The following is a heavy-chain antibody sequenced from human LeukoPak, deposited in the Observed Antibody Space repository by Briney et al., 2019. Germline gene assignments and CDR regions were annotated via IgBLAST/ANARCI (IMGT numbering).Heavy chain of an antibody. V-gene: IGHV3-21*01. Sequence: GRSLRLSCAASGFTFSSYSMNWVRQAPGKGLEWVSSISSSSSYIYYADSVKGRFTISRDNAKNSLYLQMNSLRAEDTAVYYCASWSSQWLAIDYWGQGTLVTVSS. J-gene: IGHJ4*02. D-gene: IGHD6-19*01. CDR2: ISSSSSYI. CDR1: GFTFSSYS. CDR3: ASWSSQWLAIDY.